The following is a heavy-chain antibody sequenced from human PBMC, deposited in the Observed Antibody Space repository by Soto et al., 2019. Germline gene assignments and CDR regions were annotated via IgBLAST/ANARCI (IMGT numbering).Heavy chain of an antibody. J-gene: IGHJ3*02. Sequence: GGSLRLSCAASGFTFSNAWMSWVRQAPGKGLEWVGRIKSKTDGGTTDYAAPVKGRFTISRDDSKNTLYLQMNSLKTEDTAVYYCTTWGIVGASYAFDIWGQGTMVTVSS. CDR1: GFTFSNAW. CDR3: TTWGIVGASYAFDI. V-gene: IGHV3-15*01. D-gene: IGHD1-26*01. CDR2: IKSKTDGGTT.